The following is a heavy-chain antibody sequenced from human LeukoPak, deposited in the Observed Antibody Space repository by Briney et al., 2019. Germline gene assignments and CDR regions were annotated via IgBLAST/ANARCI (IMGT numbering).Heavy chain of an antibody. V-gene: IGHV1-18*01. CDR3: ARDQRDWNYAGYLDY. D-gene: IGHD1-7*01. J-gene: IGHJ4*02. CDR2: ISAYNGNT. Sequence: ASVKVSCKASGYTFSSYGISWVRQAPGQGLEWMGWISAYNGNTNYAQKLQGRVTMTTDTSTSTAYMELRSLRSDDTAVYYCARDQRDWNYAGYLDYWGQGTLVTVSS. CDR1: GYTFSSYG.